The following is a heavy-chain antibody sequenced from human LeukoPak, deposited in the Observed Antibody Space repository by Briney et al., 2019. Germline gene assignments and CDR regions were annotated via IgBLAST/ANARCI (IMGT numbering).Heavy chain of an antibody. CDR3: ARENQYSISSFDY. V-gene: IGHV3-48*03. Sequence: GGSLSLSCAASGFTFSSYDMNWVRQAPGKGLEWVSYISSGARAIYYADSVEGRFTISRDNAQNSLYLQMNSLRAEDTAVYYCARENQYSISSFDYWARGPLVTVSS. CDR2: ISSGARAI. J-gene: IGHJ4*02. D-gene: IGHD6-6*01. CDR1: GFTFSSYD.